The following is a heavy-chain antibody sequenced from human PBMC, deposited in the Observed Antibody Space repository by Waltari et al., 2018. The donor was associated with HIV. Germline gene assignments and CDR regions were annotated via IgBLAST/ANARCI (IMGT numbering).Heavy chain of an antibody. CDR2: ISASSFIHT. Sequence: EVQLLESGGGLVQPGESLRLSCAASGFAFNNYAMNWVRQAPGKGLEWVSAISASSFIHTYYADSVKGRFTVSRDNSKSTVYLQMNSLRVEDTAVYYCAHQISGQWLTPGHWGRGTRVTVSS. D-gene: IGHD6-19*01. CDR1: GFAFNNYA. V-gene: IGHV3-23*01. J-gene: IGHJ4*02. CDR3: AHQISGQWLTPGH.